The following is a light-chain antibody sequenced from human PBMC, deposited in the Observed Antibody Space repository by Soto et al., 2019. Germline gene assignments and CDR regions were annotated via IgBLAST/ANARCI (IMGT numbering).Light chain of an antibody. CDR2: VAS. CDR3: QQYCSSPCT. V-gene: IGKV3-20*01. J-gene: IGKJ2*02. Sequence: EIVLTQSPGTLSLSPGERATLSCRASQSVSSSYLAWYQQKPGQAPRLLLYVASSSDTGIPDRFSGSGSGTDFTITISRLEPEDFAVYYCQQYCSSPCTFGQGTKLEIK. CDR1: QSVSSSY.